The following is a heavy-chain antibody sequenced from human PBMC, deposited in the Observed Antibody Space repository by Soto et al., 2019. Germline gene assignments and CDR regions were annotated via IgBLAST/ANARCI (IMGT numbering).Heavy chain of an antibody. J-gene: IGHJ4*02. CDR2: FIPVYRTL. V-gene: IGHV1-69*13. CDR1: GGSFGKSA. CDR3: ATGVIWIGYFTVDS. Sequence: GASVKVSCKASGGSFGKSAINWVRQTPGQGLEWLGGFIPVYRTLNYAQKFQGRVTITADESTGTAYMTLGSLASDDTAVYYCATGVIWIGYFTVDSWGQGTRVTVYS. D-gene: IGHD3-3*01.